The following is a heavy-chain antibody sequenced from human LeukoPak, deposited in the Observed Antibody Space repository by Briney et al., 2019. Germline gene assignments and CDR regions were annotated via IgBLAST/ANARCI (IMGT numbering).Heavy chain of an antibody. V-gene: IGHV4-31*03. D-gene: IGHD2-15*01. CDR1: GGSISSGGYY. Sequence: SQTLSLTCTVSGGSISSGGYYWSWIRQHPGKGLEWIGYIYYSWSTYYNPSLKSRVTISVDTPKNQFSLKLSSVTAADTAVYHCASTSRVAALDYWGQGTLVTVSS. CDR2: IYYSWST. J-gene: IGHJ4*02. CDR3: ASTSRVAALDY.